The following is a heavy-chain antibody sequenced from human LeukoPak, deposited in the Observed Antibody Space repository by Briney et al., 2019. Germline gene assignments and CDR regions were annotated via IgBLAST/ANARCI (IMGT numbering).Heavy chain of an antibody. J-gene: IGHJ4*02. D-gene: IGHD3-9*01. CDR1: GFTFSSYG. V-gene: IGHV3-33*01. CDR2: IWYDGSNK. Sequence: GRSLRLSCAASGFTFSSYGMHWVRQAPAKGLEWVAVIWYDGSNKYYADSVKGRFTISRDGSKNTLYLQMNSLRAEDTAVYYYAAQFNDILTGYYNRPFDYWGQGTLVTVSS. CDR3: AAQFNDILTGYYNRPFDY.